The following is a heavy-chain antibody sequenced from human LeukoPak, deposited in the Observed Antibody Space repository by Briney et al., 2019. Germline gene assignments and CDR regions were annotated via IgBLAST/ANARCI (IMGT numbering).Heavy chain of an antibody. V-gene: IGHV4-34*01. CDR2: INHSGST. Sequence: SETLSLTCAVYGGSFSGYYWSWIRQPPGKGLEWIGEINHSGSTNYNPSLKSRVTISVDTSKNQFSLKLSSVTAADTAVYYCARAPQYVWGSYRYYSYYFDYWGQGTLVTVSS. CDR1: GGSFSGYY. CDR3: ARAPQYVWGSYRYYSYYFDY. J-gene: IGHJ4*02. D-gene: IGHD3-16*02.